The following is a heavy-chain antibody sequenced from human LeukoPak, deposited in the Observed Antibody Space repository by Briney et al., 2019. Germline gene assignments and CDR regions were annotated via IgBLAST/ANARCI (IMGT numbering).Heavy chain of an antibody. CDR3: ATRVEYSSSWSPYYMDV. Sequence: SVKVSCKASGYTFTGYYMHWVRQAPGQGLESMGWINPNSGGTNYAHKFQGRVTMTRDTSISTAYMELSRLRSDDTAVYYCATRVEYSSSWSPYYMDVWGKGTTVTVSS. V-gene: IGHV1-2*02. D-gene: IGHD6-6*01. CDR2: INPNSGGT. J-gene: IGHJ6*03. CDR1: GYTFTGYY.